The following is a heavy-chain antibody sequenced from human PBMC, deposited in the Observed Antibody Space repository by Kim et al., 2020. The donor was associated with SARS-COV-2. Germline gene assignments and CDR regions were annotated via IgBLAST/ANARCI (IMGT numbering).Heavy chain of an antibody. J-gene: IGHJ6*02. D-gene: IGHD3-3*01. V-gene: IGHV3-48*03. CDR3: ARVRLLEWKYGMDV. Sequence: NSVKGRFTIARDNAKNALYLQMNSLRAEDTAVYYCARVRLLEWKYGMDVWGQGTTVTVSS.